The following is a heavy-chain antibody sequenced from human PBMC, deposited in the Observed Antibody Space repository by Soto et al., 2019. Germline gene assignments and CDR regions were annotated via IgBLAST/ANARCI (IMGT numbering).Heavy chain of an antibody. V-gene: IGHV4-59*01. CDR2: IYYTGST. D-gene: IGHD3-10*01. CDR3: ARNAFGGLDY. CDR1: GGSFSSYY. J-gene: IGHJ4*02. Sequence: QVQLQESGPGLVKPSETLSLTCSVSGGSFSSYYWSWIRQPPGKGLEWIGYIYYTGSTSYNPSLTCRVTLSVDTSKHQFSLKLRSVTAADTAVYYCARNAFGGLDYWGQGALVTVSS.